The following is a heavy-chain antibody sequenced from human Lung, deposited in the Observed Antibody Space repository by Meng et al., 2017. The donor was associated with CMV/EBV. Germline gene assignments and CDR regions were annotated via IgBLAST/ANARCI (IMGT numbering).Heavy chain of an antibody. D-gene: IGHD3-3*01. CDR2: TYYRSKWYN. CDR1: GDSVSSNSAA. CDR3: ARDRDFGVVTSGNWFDT. J-gene: IGHJ5*02. V-gene: IGHV6-1*01. Sequence: SCAISGDSVSSNSAAWNWIRQSPSRGLEWLGRTYYRSKWYNDYAPSLKGRLTINPDTSKNQFSLQLNSVTPDDTATYFCARDRDFGVVTSGNWFDTXGQGXLVTVSS.